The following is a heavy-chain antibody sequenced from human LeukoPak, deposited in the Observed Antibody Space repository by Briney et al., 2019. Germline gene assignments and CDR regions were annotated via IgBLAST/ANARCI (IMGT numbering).Heavy chain of an antibody. D-gene: IGHD6-13*01. CDR3: ARGFSPLVPTYSSSQLSPYYFDY. CDR2: IYYSGST. Sequence: SETLSLTCTVSGGSISSSSYYWGWIRQPPGKGLEWIGSIYYSGSTNYNPSLKSRVTISVDTSKNQFSLKLSSVTAADTAVYYCARGFSPLVPTYSSSQLSPYYFDYWGQGTLVTVSS. CDR1: GGSISSSSYY. V-gene: IGHV4-39*07. J-gene: IGHJ4*02.